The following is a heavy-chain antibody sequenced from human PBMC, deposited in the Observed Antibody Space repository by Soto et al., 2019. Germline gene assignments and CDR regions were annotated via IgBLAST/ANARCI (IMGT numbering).Heavy chain of an antibody. V-gene: IGHV4-39*01. CDR3: ARHSGGWYGGNWFDP. CDR1: GGSISSSSYY. D-gene: IGHD6-19*01. J-gene: IGHJ5*02. Sequence: SETLSLTCTVSGGSISSSSYYWGWIRQPPGKGLEWIGSIYYSGSTYYNPSLKSRVTISVDTSKNQFSLKLSSVTAADTAVYYCARHSGGWYGGNWFDPWGQGTLVTVSS. CDR2: IYYSGST.